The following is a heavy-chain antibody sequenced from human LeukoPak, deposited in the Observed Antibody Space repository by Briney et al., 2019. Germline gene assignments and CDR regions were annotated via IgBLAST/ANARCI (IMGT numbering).Heavy chain of an antibody. D-gene: IGHD1-1*01. CDR2: INHSGST. Sequence: PSETLSLTCAVYGGSFSGYYWSWIRQPPGKGLEWIGEINHSGSTNYNPSLKSRVTISVDTSKNQFSLKLSSVTAADTAVYYCASQTPNVGPHYLDYWGQGTLVTVSS. J-gene: IGHJ4*02. CDR1: GGSFSGYY. CDR3: ASQTPNVGPHYLDY. V-gene: IGHV4-34*01.